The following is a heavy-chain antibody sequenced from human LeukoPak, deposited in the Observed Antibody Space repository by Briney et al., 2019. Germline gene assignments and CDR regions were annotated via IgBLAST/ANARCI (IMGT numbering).Heavy chain of an antibody. CDR3: FGGSGSYGYIY. CDR2: IYQSGST. Sequence: SETLSLTCAVSGGCLSSSNSWSWVRKPPGKGLEWIGEIYQSGSTNYNPSLKSRVTISVDKSKNQFSLKLRSVTASDTAVYYCFGGSGSYGYIYWGQGTVVTVSS. D-gene: IGHD5-18*01. CDR1: GGCLSSSNS. J-gene: IGHJ4*02. V-gene: IGHV4-4*02.